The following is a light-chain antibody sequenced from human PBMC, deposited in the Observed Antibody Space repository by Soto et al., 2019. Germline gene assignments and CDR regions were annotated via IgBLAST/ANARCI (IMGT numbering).Light chain of an antibody. CDR3: GSWDSSLSAYV. CDR1: SSDVGGYNY. Sequence: QSALTQPASVSGSPGQSITISCTRTSSDVGGYNYVSWYQQHPGKAPKLMIYEVSNRPSGVSNRFSGSKSGNTASLTISGLQAEDEADYYCGSWDSSLSAYVFGTGTKVTVL. CDR2: EVS. J-gene: IGLJ1*01. V-gene: IGLV2-14*01.